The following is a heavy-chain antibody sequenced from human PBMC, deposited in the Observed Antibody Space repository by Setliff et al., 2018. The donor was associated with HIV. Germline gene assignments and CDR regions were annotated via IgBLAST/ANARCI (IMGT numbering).Heavy chain of an antibody. CDR3: ARRRYSSSGKYFDY. CDR1: GGPSTDHY. V-gene: IGHV4-34*01. D-gene: IGHD6-13*01. CDR2: IHHTGYI. J-gene: IGHJ4*02. Sequence: SETLSLTCAVYGGPSTDHYWNWIRQSPGMGLEWIAEIHHTGYINYNPSLRSRVSASRDMSSNQFSLKLSSVTAADTAVYYCARRRYSSSGKYFDYWGQGTLVTVSS.